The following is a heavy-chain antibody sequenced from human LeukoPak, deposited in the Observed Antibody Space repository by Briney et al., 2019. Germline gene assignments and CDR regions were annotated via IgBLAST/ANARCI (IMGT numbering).Heavy chain of an antibody. D-gene: IGHD3-3*01. J-gene: IGHJ5*02. CDR3: ASRSGTYYDFWSGYPLNWFDP. CDR2: IYHSGST. CDR1: GGSISSSNW. Sequence: SGTLSLTCAVSGGSISSSNWWSWVRQPPGKGLEWIGEIYHSGSTNYNPSLKSRVTISVDKSKNQFSLKLSSVTAADTAVYYCASRSGTYYDFWSGYPLNWFDPWGQGTLVTVSS. V-gene: IGHV4-4*02.